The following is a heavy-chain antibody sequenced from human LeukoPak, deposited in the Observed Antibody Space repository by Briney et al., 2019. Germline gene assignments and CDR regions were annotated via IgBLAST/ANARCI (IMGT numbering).Heavy chain of an antibody. V-gene: IGHV4-39*01. CDR3: ARHDVVIAVKRGYYFDY. D-gene: IGHD2-15*01. CDR1: GGSIGGSCFY. Sequence: PSETLSLTCTVSGGSIGGSCFYWGRLRPPPGKGLEWIGSVCSRGSTSYNPSVMSRVTISVDTSKNQFSLRLTSVTAADTAVYYCARHDVVIAVKRGYYFDYWGQGALVTVSS. J-gene: IGHJ4*02. CDR2: VCSRGST.